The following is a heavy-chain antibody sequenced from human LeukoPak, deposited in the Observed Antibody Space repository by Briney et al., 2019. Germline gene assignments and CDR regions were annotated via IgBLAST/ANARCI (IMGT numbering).Heavy chain of an antibody. CDR2: ISCDGSNK. CDR3: AKDGAVVLWFGGPIPGGPDV. D-gene: IGHD3-10*01. V-gene: IGHV3-30*18. Sequence: GGSLRLSCAASGFTFSSYGMHWVRQAPGKGLEWVAVISCDGSNKYYADSVKGRFTISRDNSKNTLYLQMNGLRAEDTAVYYCAKDGAVVLWFGGPIPGGPDVWGKGTTVSVCS. CDR1: GFTFSSYG. J-gene: IGHJ6*01.